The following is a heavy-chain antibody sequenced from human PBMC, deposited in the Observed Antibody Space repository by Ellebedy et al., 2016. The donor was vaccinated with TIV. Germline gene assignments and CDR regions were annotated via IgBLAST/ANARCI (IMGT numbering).Heavy chain of an antibody. D-gene: IGHD3-22*01. CDR2: IIPIFGTA. Sequence: SVKVSXKASGGTFSSYAISWVRQAPGQGLEWMGGIIPIFGTANYAQKFQGRVTITADESTSTAYMELSSLRSEDTAVYYCAREGLLYDSSGYYLDYWGQGTLVTVSS. V-gene: IGHV1-69*13. CDR1: GGTFSSYA. J-gene: IGHJ4*02. CDR3: AREGLLYDSSGYYLDY.